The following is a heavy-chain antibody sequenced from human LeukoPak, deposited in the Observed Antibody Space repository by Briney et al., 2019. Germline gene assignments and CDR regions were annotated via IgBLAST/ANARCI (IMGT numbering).Heavy chain of an antibody. CDR1: GFTLNSYL. CDR3: TTDRFT. CDR2: VKSKGHGGTT. Sequence: GGSLRLPCAASGFTLNSYLMSWVRQAPGKGLEWVARVKSKGHGGTTDYIAPVKGRFTISRDDSKNTLSLQMNSLKTEDTAVYYCTTDRFTWGQGTLVTVSS. J-gene: IGHJ4*02. V-gene: IGHV3-15*01.